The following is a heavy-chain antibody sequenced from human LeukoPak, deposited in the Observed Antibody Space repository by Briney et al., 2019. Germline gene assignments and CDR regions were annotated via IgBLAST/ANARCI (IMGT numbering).Heavy chain of an antibody. J-gene: IGHJ3*02. V-gene: IGHV1-2*02. Sequence: ASVNVSCKASGYTFTGYYMHWVRQAPGQGLEWMGWINPNSGGTNYAQKFQGRVTMIRDTSISTAYMELSRLRSDDTAVYYCARDCSGGSCRAHGAFDIWGQGTMVTVSS. CDR1: GYTFTGYY. CDR2: INPNSGGT. CDR3: ARDCSGGSCRAHGAFDI. D-gene: IGHD2-15*01.